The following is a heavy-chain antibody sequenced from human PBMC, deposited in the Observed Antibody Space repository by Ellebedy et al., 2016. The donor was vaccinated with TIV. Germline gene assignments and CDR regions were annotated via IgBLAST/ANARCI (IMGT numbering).Heavy chain of an antibody. CDR3: AKLAGISSWYAEY. CDR2: ISNSGDTT. D-gene: IGHD6-13*01. V-gene: IGHV3-23*01. Sequence: PGGSLRLSCAASGFTFSCCAMSWVRQTPGKGLEWVSVISNSGDTTYADYVKGRFTIPRDNSKDTLFLQMNSLRAEDTGVYYCAKLAGISSWYAEYWGQGTLVTVSS. CDR1: GFTFSCCA. J-gene: IGHJ4*02.